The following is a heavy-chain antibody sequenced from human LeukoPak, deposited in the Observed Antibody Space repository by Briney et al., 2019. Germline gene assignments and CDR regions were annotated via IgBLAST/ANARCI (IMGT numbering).Heavy chain of an antibody. CDR3: ARSQRAYSGSYPLCY. J-gene: IGHJ4*02. CDR2: MNPNSGNT. CDR1: GYTFTSYV. V-gene: IGHV1-8*01. D-gene: IGHD1-26*01. Sequence: ASVKVSCRASGYTFTSYVINWVRQATGQGLEWMGWMNPNSGNTGYAQKFQGRVTMTRNTSISTAYMELSSLRSEDTAVYYCARSQRAYSGSYPLCYWGQGTLVTVSS.